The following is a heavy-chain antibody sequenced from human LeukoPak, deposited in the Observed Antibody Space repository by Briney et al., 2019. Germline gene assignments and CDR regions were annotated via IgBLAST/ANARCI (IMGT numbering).Heavy chain of an antibody. D-gene: IGHD3-10*01. CDR3: ARVGAYYYGSGSYYTFDY. Sequence: SETLSLTCTVSGGSISSYYWSWIRQPPGKGLEWIGYIYYSGSTYYNPSLKSRVTISVDTSKNQFSLKLSSVTAADTAVYYRARVGAYYYGSGSYYTFDYWGQGTLVTVSS. J-gene: IGHJ4*02. CDR2: IYYSGST. CDR1: GGSISSYY. V-gene: IGHV4-59*12.